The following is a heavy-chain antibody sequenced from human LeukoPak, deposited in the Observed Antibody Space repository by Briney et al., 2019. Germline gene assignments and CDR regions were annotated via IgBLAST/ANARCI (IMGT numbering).Heavy chain of an antibody. CDR3: ATDCSGGSCYPIFDY. Sequence: GGPLRLSCAASGFTFSSYSMNWVRQAPGKGLEWVSYISSSSSTIYYADSVKGRFTISRDNAKNSLYLQMNSLRAEDTAVYYCATDCSGGSCYPIFDYWGQGTLVTVSS. CDR1: GFTFSSYS. D-gene: IGHD2-15*01. V-gene: IGHV3-48*01. CDR2: ISSSSSTI. J-gene: IGHJ4*02.